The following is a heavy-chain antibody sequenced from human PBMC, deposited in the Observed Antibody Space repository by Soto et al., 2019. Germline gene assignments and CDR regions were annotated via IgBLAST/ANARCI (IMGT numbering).Heavy chain of an antibody. CDR3: ARSRRSSKHYHYHDGMDV. V-gene: IGHV1-18*01. CDR1: GYTFTSYG. J-gene: IGHJ6*02. CDR2: ISAYQGKT. D-gene: IGHD2-2*01. Sequence: ASVQVSCKASGYTFTSYGISWVRQAPGQGLEWMGWISAYQGKTNYAQKLQGRVTMTTDTSTSTAYMKLRSLRSDDTAVYYCARSRRSSKHYHYHDGMDVWGQGTTVTVSS.